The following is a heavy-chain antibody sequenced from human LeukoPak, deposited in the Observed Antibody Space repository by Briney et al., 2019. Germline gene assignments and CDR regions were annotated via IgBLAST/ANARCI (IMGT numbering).Heavy chain of an antibody. D-gene: IGHD3-10*02. J-gene: IGHJ4*02. CDR1: GFTFSSYR. Sequence: PGGSLRLSCAASGFTFSSYRMSWVRQAPGKGLEWVANIKQDGSEKYYVDSVKGRFTISRDNAKNSLYLQMNSLRAEDTAVYYCARFTGFPVRFVFWGQGTLVTVSS. V-gene: IGHV3-7*05. CDR2: IKQDGSEK. CDR3: ARFTGFPVRFVF.